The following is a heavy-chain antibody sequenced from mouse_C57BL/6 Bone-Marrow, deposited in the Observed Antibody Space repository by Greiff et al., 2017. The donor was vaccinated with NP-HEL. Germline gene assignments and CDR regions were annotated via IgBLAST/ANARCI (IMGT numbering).Heavy chain of an antibody. D-gene: IGHD1-1*01. V-gene: IGHV1-75*01. J-gene: IGHJ2*01. Sequence: QVQLQQSGPELVKPGASVKISCKASGYTFTDYYINWVKQRPGQGLEWIGWIFPGSGSTYYNEKFKGKATLTVDKSYSTAYMLLSILTSEDSAVYFCARGGVYYGSSLDYWGQGTTLTVSS. CDR1: GYTFTDYY. CDR3: ARGGVYYGSSLDY. CDR2: IFPGSGST.